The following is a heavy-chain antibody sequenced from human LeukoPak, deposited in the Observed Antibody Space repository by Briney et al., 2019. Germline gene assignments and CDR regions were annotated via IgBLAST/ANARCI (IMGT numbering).Heavy chain of an antibody. V-gene: IGHV4-59*12. J-gene: IGHJ4*02. Sequence: PSETLSLTCTVSGGSISSYYWSWIRQPPGKGLEWIGYIYYSGSTNYNPSLKSRVTISVDTSKNQFSLKLSSVTAADTAVYYCAGTGFKAFNSLDYWGQGTLVTVSS. CDR1: GGSISSYY. CDR3: AGTGFKAFNSLDY. D-gene: IGHD1-14*01. CDR2: IYYSGST.